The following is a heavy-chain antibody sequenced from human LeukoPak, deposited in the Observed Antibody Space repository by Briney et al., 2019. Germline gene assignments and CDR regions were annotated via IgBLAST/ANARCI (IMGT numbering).Heavy chain of an antibody. D-gene: IGHD4-23*01. CDR3: ARREPHGDYGGKIRYYYYMDV. V-gene: IGHV4-34*01. CDR2: INHSGNT. Sequence: SETLSLTCAVYGGSFSGYYWSWIRQPPGKGLEWIGEINHSGNTNSNPSLKSRVTMSVDTSKNQFSLKLSSLTAADTAMYYCARREPHGDYGGKIRYYYYMDVWGKGTTITIPS. J-gene: IGHJ6*03. CDR1: GGSFSGYY.